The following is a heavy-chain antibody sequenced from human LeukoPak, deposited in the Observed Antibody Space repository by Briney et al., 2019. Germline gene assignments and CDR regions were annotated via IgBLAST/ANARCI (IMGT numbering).Heavy chain of an antibody. D-gene: IGHD7-27*01. CDR1: GFTFSNYA. J-gene: IGHJ3*01. V-gene: IGHV3-23*01. Sequence: PGGSLRLSCAASGFTFSNYAMNWVRQAPGKGLEWVSTIGGGGDTYYADSVEGRFTISRDNSKNTLYLQMNSLRAEDTALYYCANDNKTPWGAFDVWGQGTMVTVSS. CDR2: IGGGGDT. CDR3: ANDNKTPWGAFDV.